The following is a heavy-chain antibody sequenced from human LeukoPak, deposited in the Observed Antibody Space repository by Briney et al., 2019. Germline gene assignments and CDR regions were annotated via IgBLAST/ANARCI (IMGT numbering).Heavy chain of an antibody. Sequence: SETLSLTCADYGGSFSGYYWSWIRQPPGKGLEWIGEINHSGSTNYNPSLKSRVTISVDTSKNQFSLKLSSVTAADTAVYYCARVFRIVVVVAARNDAFDIWGQGTMVTVSS. J-gene: IGHJ3*02. CDR2: INHSGST. CDR1: GGSFSGYY. V-gene: IGHV4-34*01. D-gene: IGHD2-15*01. CDR3: ARVFRIVVVVAARNDAFDI.